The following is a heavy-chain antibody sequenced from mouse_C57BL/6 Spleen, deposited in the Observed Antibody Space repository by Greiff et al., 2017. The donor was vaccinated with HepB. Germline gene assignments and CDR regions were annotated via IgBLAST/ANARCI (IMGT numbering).Heavy chain of an antibody. D-gene: IGHD2-1*01. J-gene: IGHJ3*01. V-gene: IGHV1-82*01. CDR2: IYPGDGDT. Sequence: VQLQQSGPELVKPGASVKISCKASGYAFSSSWMNWVKQRPGKGLEWIGRIYPGDGDTNYNGKFKGKATLTADKSSSTAYMQLSSLTSEDSAVYFCAREGGNYEFAYWGQGTLVTVSA. CDR3: AREGGNYEFAY. CDR1: GYAFSSSW.